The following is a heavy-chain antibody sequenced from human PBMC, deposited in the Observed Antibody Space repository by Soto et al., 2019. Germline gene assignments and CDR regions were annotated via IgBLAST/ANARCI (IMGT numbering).Heavy chain of an antibody. CDR1: GYTFTSYA. V-gene: IGHV1-3*01. J-gene: IGHJ6*02. CDR2: INAGNGNT. Sequence: ASVKGSCKAAGYTFTSYAMHWVSQAPGQRLEWMGWINAGNGNTKYSQKFQGRVTITRDTSASTAYMELSSLRSEETAVYYCAREPCSGGSCRVSYYYYGMDVWGQGTTVTVSS. D-gene: IGHD2-15*01. CDR3: AREPCSGGSCRVSYYYYGMDV.